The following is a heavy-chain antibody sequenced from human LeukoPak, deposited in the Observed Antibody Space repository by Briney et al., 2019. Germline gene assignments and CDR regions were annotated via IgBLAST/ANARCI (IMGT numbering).Heavy chain of an antibody. CDR1: GGSISSGGYY. CDR2: IYHSGST. CDR3: ARSGGIVVVPAAVHFDY. Sequence: PSETLSLTCTVSGGSISSGGYYWSWIRQPPGKGLEWIGYIYHSGSTYYNPSLKSRVTISVDRSKNQFSLKLSSVTAADTAVYYCARSGGIVVVPAAVHFDYWGQGTLVTVSS. D-gene: IGHD2-2*01. V-gene: IGHV4-30-2*01. J-gene: IGHJ4*02.